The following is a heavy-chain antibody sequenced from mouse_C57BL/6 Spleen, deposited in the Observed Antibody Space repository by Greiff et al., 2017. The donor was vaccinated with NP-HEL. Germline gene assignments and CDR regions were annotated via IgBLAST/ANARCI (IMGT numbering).Heavy chain of an antibody. CDR1: GFTFSDYG. Sequence: EVHLVESGGGLVQPGGSLKLSCAASGFTFSDYGMAWVRQAPRKGPEWVAFISNLAYSIYYADTVTGRFTISRENAKNTLYLEMSSLRSEDTAMYYCARHATRAMDYWGQGTSVTVSS. CDR3: ARHATRAMDY. D-gene: IGHD1-1*01. J-gene: IGHJ4*01. CDR2: ISNLAYSI. V-gene: IGHV5-15*01.